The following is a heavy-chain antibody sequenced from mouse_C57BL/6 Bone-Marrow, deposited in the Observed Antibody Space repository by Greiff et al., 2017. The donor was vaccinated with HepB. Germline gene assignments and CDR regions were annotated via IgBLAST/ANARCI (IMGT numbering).Heavy chain of an antibody. J-gene: IGHJ3*01. Sequence: VQLQQSGPELVKPGASVKISCKASGYAFSSSWMNWVKQRPGKGLEWIGRIYPGDGDTNYNGKFKGKATLTAYKSSSTAYMQLSSLTSEDSAVYFWARCAYGYDGLFAYWGQGTLVTVSA. V-gene: IGHV1-82*01. CDR2: IYPGDGDT. D-gene: IGHD2-2*01. CDR3: ARCAYGYDGLFAY. CDR1: GYAFSSSW.